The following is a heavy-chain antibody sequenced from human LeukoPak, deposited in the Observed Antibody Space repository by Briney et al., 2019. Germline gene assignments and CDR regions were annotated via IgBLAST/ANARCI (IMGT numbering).Heavy chain of an antibody. J-gene: IGHJ4*02. CDR1: GGSFSGYY. V-gene: IGHV4-34*01. D-gene: IGHD3-16*02. Sequence: SETLSLTCAVYGGSFSGYYWSWIRQPPGKGLEWIGEINHSGSTNYNPSLKSRVTISVDTSKNQFSLKLSSVTAADTAVCYCARGRNDYVWGSYRHYFDYWGQGTLVTVSS. CDR3: ARGRNDYVWGSYRHYFDY. CDR2: INHSGST.